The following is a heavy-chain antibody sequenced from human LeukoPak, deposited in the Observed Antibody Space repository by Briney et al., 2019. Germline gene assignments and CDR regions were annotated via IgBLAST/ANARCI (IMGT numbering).Heavy chain of an antibody. Sequence: SETLSLTCTVSGGSISNYYWSWIRQPAGKGLEWIGRISTSGSTNYNPSLKSRVTISVDKSRNQFSLKLSSVTAADTAVYYCATFYSSGWYYFDYWGQGTLVTVSS. CDR2: ISTSGST. J-gene: IGHJ4*02. D-gene: IGHD6-19*01. V-gene: IGHV4-4*07. CDR1: GGSISNYY. CDR3: ATFYSSGWYYFDY.